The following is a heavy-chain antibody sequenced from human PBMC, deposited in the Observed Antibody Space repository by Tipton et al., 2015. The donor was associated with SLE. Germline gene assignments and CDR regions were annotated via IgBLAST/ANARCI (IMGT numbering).Heavy chain of an antibody. Sequence: TLPLTCAVSGGSISSSNWWSWVRQPPGKGLAWIGEINHSGSTNYNPSLKSRVTISLDKSKNHFSLKLTSVTAADTAVYFCARGYYDSSGYSYFDYWGQGTLVTVSS. CDR3: ARGYYDSSGYSYFDY. CDR2: INHSGST. V-gene: IGHV4-4*01. CDR1: GGSISSSNW. J-gene: IGHJ4*02. D-gene: IGHD3-22*01.